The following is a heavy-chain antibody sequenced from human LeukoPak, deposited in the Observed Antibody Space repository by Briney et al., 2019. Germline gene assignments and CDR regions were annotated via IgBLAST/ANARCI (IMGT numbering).Heavy chain of an antibody. CDR1: GFTVRSNY. CDR3: ARDTRRIQLSSFDP. Sequence: SLGLSCTASGFTVRSNYMSWVRQALGKRRNWDPVIYSGGSTYYADSVKGRFTISRDNSNNTLYLQMNSLRAEDTAVYYCARDTRRIQLSSFDPWGQGTLVTVSS. V-gene: IGHV3-66*02. D-gene: IGHD5-18*01. CDR2: IYSGGST. J-gene: IGHJ5*02.